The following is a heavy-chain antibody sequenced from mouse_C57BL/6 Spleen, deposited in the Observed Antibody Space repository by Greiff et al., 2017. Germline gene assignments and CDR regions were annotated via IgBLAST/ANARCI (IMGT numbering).Heavy chain of an antibody. J-gene: IGHJ1*03. CDR1: GYTFTSYW. CDR2: IDPSDSYT. Sequence: QVQLQQPGAELVMPGASVKLSCKASGYTFTSYWMHWVKQRPGQGLEWIGEIDPSDSYTNYNQKFKGKSTLTVDKSSSTAYMQLSSLTSEDSAVYYCAPLRGGYFEVWGTGTTVTVSS. V-gene: IGHV1-69*01. D-gene: IGHD1-1*01. CDR3: APLRGGYFEV.